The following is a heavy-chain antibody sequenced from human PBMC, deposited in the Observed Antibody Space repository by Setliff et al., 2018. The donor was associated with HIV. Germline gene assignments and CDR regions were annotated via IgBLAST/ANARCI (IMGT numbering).Heavy chain of an antibody. CDR2: ITPNGGSA. J-gene: IGHJ5*02. V-gene: IGHV1-46*01. CDR1: GYTFTNYY. D-gene: IGHD6-19*01. Sequence: ASVKVSCKTSGYTFTNYYVHWVRQAPGQGLEWMGVITPNGGSANYAQKFQGRVTMTSDTSTSTVYMELRNLRSDDTAVYFCTRSSSDWVQVRFDPWGQGTLVTVSS. CDR3: TRSSSDWVQVRFDP.